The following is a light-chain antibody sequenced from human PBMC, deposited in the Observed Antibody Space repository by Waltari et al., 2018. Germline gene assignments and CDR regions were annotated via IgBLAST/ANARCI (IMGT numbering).Light chain of an antibody. J-gene: IGKJ2*01. V-gene: IGKV1-39*01. CDR3: QQSYSRPPT. CDR2: RIC. CDR1: ENIANY. Sequence: DIHMTQAPSSLSASIGARVLITCRAIENIANYVSWYRQKPGTAPELLIYRICSLQSGVPSRFSGGGSVTDFTLTISRLQPEDFATYICQQSYSRPPTCGQGTKVEIK.